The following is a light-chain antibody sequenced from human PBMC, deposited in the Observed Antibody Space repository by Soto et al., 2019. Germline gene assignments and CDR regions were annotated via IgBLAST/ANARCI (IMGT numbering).Light chain of an antibody. CDR3: HHYYDWPPIFT. CDR2: GAS. CDR1: QSISSN. V-gene: IGKV3-15*01. Sequence: EIVMTQSPATLSVSPGERATLSCRASQSISSNLAWYQQKPGQAPRLLIYGASTRATGIPARFSGSGSGTEFTLTISSLQSEDFAVYYCHHYYDWPPIFTFGPGTKVDIK. J-gene: IGKJ3*01.